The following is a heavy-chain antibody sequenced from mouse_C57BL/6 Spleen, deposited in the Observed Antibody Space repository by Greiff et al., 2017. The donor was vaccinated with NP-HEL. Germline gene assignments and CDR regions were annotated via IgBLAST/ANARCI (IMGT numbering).Heavy chain of an antibody. V-gene: IGHV1-69*01. D-gene: IGHD2-4*01. J-gene: IGHJ3*01. CDR2: IDTSDSYP. CDR1: GYTFTSYW. Sequence: QVQLKQPGAELVMPGASVKLSCKASGYTFTSYWMHWVKQRPGQGLEWIGEIDTSDSYPHYNQKFKGKSTLTVDKSSSTAYMQLSSLTSEDSAVYYGARGAYDYGMLFAYWGQGTLVTVSA. CDR3: ARGAYDYGMLFAY.